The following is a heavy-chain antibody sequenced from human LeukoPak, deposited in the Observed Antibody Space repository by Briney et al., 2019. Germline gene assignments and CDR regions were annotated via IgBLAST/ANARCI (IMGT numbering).Heavy chain of an antibody. J-gene: IGHJ4*02. Sequence: GGSLRLSCAASGFTFSSYGMHWVRQAPGKGLEWVAVISYDGSNKYYADSVKGRFTISRDNSKNTLYLQMNSLRAEDTAVYYCAKEGSYSSLYYFDYWGQGTLVTVSS. D-gene: IGHD6-13*01. CDR1: GFTFSSYG. CDR3: AKEGSYSSLYYFDY. V-gene: IGHV3-30*18. CDR2: ISYDGSNK.